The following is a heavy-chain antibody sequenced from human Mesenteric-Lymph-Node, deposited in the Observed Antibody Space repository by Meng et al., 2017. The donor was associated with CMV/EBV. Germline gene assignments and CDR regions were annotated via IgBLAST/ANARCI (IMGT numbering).Heavy chain of an antibody. J-gene: IGHJ5*02. D-gene: IGHD6-13*01. CDR3: ARVYSSSWPRFDP. CDR2: INTNTGNP. V-gene: IGHV7-4-1*02. CDR1: VYTFTSYA. Sequence: CKASVYTFTSYAMNWVRQAPGQGLEWMGWINTNTGNPTYAQGFTGRFVFSLDTSVSTAYLQISSLKAEDTAVYYCARVYSSSWPRFDPWGQGTLVTVSS.